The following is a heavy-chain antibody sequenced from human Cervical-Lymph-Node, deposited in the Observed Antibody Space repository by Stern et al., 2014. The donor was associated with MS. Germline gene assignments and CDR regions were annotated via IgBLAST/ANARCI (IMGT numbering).Heavy chain of an antibody. J-gene: IGHJ4*02. V-gene: IGHV5-51*01. CDR1: GYTFTYYW. Sequence: EVQLVQSGPEVKRPGESLKISCQASGYTFTYYWIGWVRQMPGKGLEWIAIIFPGGSDLRYSPSFQGQVTISADKSSSTAYLQWNNLKASDTAIYYCARQRYFDYWGQGTLVTVSS. CDR2: IFPGGSDL. CDR3: ARQRYFDY.